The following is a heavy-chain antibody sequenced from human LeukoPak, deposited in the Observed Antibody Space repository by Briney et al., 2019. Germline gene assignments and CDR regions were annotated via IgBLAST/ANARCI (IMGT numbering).Heavy chain of an antibody. Sequence: GGSLRLSCAASGFTVSSNYMSGVRQAPGKELEWVSVIYSGGSTYYADSVKGRFTISRDNSKNTLYLQMNSLRAEDTAVYYCAAHSATYYDFWSGYFGSFDYWGQGTLVTVSS. D-gene: IGHD3-3*01. V-gene: IGHV3-66*01. CDR2: IYSGGST. CDR3: AAHSATYYDFWSGYFGSFDY. CDR1: GFTVSSNY. J-gene: IGHJ4*02.